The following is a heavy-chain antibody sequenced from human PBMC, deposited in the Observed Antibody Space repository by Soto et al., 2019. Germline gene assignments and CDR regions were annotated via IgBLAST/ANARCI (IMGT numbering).Heavy chain of an antibody. J-gene: IGHJ4*02. CDR1: GDSMSSYY. D-gene: IGHD4-4*01. Sequence: GPGKASETLSLTCTVSGDSMSSYYWSWIRQPPGKGLEWIGYIYYSGSTTYNPSLRSRVTMSVDTSKNQFSLRLSSVTAADTAVYYCARAKSNYQTFDHWGQGSQVTVSS. CDR3: ARAKSNYQTFDH. V-gene: IGHV4-59*01. CDR2: IYYSGST.